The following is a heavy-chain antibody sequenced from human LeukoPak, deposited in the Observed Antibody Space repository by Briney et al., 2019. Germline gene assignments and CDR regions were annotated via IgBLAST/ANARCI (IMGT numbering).Heavy chain of an antibody. J-gene: IGHJ4*02. D-gene: IGHD2-21*02. CDR3: AGGPVTALELFYY. CDR1: GGSFSGYY. CDR2: INHSGST. V-gene: IGHV4-34*01. Sequence: SDTLSLTCAVYGGSFSGYYWSWIRQPPGKGLEWIGEINHSGSTKYNPSLKSRVTISVDTSKTQFSLKVTSVTAADTAVYYCAGGPVTALELFYYWGQGTLVTVSS.